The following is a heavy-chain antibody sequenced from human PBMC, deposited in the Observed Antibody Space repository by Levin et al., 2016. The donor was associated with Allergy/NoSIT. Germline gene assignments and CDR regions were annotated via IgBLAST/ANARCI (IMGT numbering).Heavy chain of an antibody. Sequence: GGSLRLSCAASGFTFDDYAMHWVRQAPGKGLEWVSGISWNSGSIGYADSVKGRFTISRDNAKNSLYLQMNSLRAEDTALYYCAKGVVTIWGAAFDIWGQGTMVTVSS. CDR1: GFTFDDYA. J-gene: IGHJ3*02. V-gene: IGHV3-9*01. D-gene: IGHD2-21*02. CDR3: AKGVVTIWGAAFDI. CDR2: ISWNSGSI.